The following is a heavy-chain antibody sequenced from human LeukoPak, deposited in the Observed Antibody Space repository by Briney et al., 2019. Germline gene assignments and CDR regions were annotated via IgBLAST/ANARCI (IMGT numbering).Heavy chain of an antibody. Sequence: EASVKVSCKASRYTFASYEISWVRQATGQGLEWMGRINPNSGGTNYAQKFQGRVTMTRDTSISTAYMELSRLRSDDTAVYYCARFLSGLTIRVFDYWGQGTLVTVSS. D-gene: IGHD3-3*01. J-gene: IGHJ4*02. V-gene: IGHV1-2*06. CDR2: INPNSGGT. CDR1: RYTFASYE. CDR3: ARFLSGLTIRVFDY.